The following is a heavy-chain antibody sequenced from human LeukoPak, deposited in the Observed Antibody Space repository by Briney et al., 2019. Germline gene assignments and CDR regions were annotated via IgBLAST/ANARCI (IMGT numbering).Heavy chain of an antibody. Sequence: GGSLRLSCAASGFIFSTYNMNWVRQSPGKGLEWISSVSSSSSYIYYIDSVKGRFTISRDNAKNSLYLQMNSLRAEDTAVYYCARDKSSGALGYWGQGTLVTVSS. V-gene: IGHV3-21*01. J-gene: IGHJ4*02. CDR2: VSSSSSYI. CDR3: ARDKSSGALGY. CDR1: GFIFSTYN. D-gene: IGHD3-22*01.